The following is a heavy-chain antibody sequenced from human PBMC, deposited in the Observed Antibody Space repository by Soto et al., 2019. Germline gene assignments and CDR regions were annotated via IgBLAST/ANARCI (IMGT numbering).Heavy chain of an antibody. V-gene: IGHV3-30-3*01. CDR2: ISYDGSNK. D-gene: IGHD3-3*01. CDR1: GFTFSSYA. Sequence: QVQLVESGRGVVQPGRALRLSCVASGFTFSSYAMHWVRQAPGKGLEWVAVISYDGSNKYYADSVKGRFTISRDNSKNTLYLQMNSLRAEDTAVYYCARESYDFWSGSTRYFDYWGQGTLVTVSS. J-gene: IGHJ4*02. CDR3: ARESYDFWSGSTRYFDY.